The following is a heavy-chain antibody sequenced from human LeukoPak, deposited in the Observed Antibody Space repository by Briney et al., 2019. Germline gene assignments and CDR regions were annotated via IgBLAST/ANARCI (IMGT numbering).Heavy chain of an antibody. CDR3: ATEYSSGLTFDY. V-gene: IGHV4-34*01. Sequence: PSETLSLTCAVYGGSFSGYYWSWIRQPPGKGLEWIGEINHSGSTNYNPSLKSRATISVDTSKNQFSLKLSSVTAADTAVYYCATEYSSGLTFDYWGQGTLVTVSS. CDR1: GGSFSGYY. D-gene: IGHD6-19*01. J-gene: IGHJ4*02. CDR2: INHSGST.